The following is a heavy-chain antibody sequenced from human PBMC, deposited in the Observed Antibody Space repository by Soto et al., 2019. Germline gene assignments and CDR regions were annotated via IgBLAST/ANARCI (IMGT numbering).Heavy chain of an antibody. Sequence: QVQLVQSGAEVKKPGSSVKVSCKASGGTFGSYAISWVRQAPGQGLEWIGGIIPITATANYAQKFQGRVTSTADESTSSASMRLGSLRSEDTAVYYCARSQGSSTSLEIYYYYYYGMDVWGQGTTVTVSS. CDR1: GGTFGSYA. CDR2: IIPITATA. D-gene: IGHD2-2*01. V-gene: IGHV1-69*01. J-gene: IGHJ6*02. CDR3: ARSQGSSTSLEIYYYYYYGMDV.